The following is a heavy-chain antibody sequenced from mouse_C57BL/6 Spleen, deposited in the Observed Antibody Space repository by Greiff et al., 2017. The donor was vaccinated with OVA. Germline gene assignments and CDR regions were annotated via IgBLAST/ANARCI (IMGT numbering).Heavy chain of an antibody. CDR1: GYAFSSSW. D-gene: IGHD2-4*01. V-gene: IGHV1-82*01. CDR2: IYPGDGDT. J-gene: IGHJ4*01. Sequence: VQLQQSGPELVKPGASVKISCKASGYAFSSSWMNWVKQRPGKGLEWIGRIYPGDGDTNYNGKFKGKATLTADKSSSTAYMQLSSLTSEDSAVYFCARAIYYDYGWAMDYWGQGTSVTVSS. CDR3: ARAIYYDYGWAMDY.